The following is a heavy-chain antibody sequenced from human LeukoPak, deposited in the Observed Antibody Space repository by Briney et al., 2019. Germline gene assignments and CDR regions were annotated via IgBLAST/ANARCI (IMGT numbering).Heavy chain of an antibody. V-gene: IGHV4-59*08. CDR3: ARLARGYIYGYFDY. CDR1: GGSISSYY. Sequence: SETLSHTCTVSGGSISSYYWNWIRQPPGKGLEWIGYISYTGSTNYNPSLNSRVTISVDTAKNQFSLRLSSVTAADTAVYYCARLARGYIYGYFDYWGQGTPVIVSS. J-gene: IGHJ4*02. CDR2: ISYTGST. D-gene: IGHD5-18*01.